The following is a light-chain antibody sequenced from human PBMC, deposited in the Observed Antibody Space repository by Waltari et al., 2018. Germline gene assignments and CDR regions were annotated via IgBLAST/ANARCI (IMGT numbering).Light chain of an antibody. Sequence: QSILVQPPSASGTPGQRVPLFCSGSNSNIGTNNVNWYQQLPGTAPKLLIYNNNLRPSGVPDRFSGSRSGTSASLAISGLQSEDEAEYHCSAWDDSLVGPAFGGGTNLTVL. CDR3: SAWDDSLVGPA. CDR1: NSNIGTNN. CDR2: NNN. V-gene: IGLV1-44*01. J-gene: IGLJ2*01.